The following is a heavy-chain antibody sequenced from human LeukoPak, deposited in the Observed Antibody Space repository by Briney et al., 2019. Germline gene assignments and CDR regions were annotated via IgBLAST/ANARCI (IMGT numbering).Heavy chain of an antibody. CDR3: ARGGDGYDQIDY. J-gene: IGHJ4*02. V-gene: IGHV1-46*01. CDR1: GNTFTRYY. Sequence: ASVKVSCKASGNTFTRYYMHWVRQAPGQGPEWMGIINPSGGSTSCAQKFQARVTMTRDTSTSTVYMELSSLRFEDTAVYYCARGGDGYDQIDYWGQGTLATVSS. CDR2: INPSGGST. D-gene: IGHD5-24*01.